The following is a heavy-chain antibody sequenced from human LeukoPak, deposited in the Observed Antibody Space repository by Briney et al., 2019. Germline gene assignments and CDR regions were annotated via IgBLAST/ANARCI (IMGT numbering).Heavy chain of an antibody. J-gene: IGHJ6*03. CDR2: TYYSGST. D-gene: IGHD6-13*01. Sequence: PSETLSLTCTVSGGSISSHYWSWIRQPPGKGLEWIGYTYYSGSTNYNPSLKSRVTISVDTSKNQFSLKLSSVTAAGTAVYYCAREEAAAGTYYYYYYMDVWGKGTTVTVSS. CDR1: GGSISSHY. V-gene: IGHV4-59*11. CDR3: AREEAAAGTYYYYYYMDV.